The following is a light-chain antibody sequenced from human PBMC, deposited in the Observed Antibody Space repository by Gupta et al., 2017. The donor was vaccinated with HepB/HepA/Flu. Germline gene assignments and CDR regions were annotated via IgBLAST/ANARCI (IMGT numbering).Light chain of an antibody. CDR2: DAS. CDR1: QSVGSY. Sequence: EVLLTQSPATLSLSPGERATLSCRASQSVGSYLAWYQQSPGRAPRLLFYDASKRAAGIPDRSSGSGSGTDFTLTSSSREPEDFAVYYWQQRSHSWTFGPGTKVKIK. V-gene: IGKV3-11*01. J-gene: IGKJ1*01. CDR3: QQRSHSWT.